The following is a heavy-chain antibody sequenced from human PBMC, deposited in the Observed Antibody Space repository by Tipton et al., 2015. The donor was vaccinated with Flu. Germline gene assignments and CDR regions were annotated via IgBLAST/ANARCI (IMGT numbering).Heavy chain of an antibody. CDR2: IYRSGST. V-gene: IGHV4-4*02. CDR1: GDSISSTNW. CDR3: ARRDYSNYVSDPKSWFDP. D-gene: IGHD4-11*01. Sequence: GLVKPSGALSLTCAVSGDSISSTNWWTWVRQPPGKGLEWIGEIYRSGSTNYNPSLKSRVTISIDTSKNQFSLKMKSVTATDMAVYYCARRDYSNYVSDPKSWFDPWGQGTLVAVSS. J-gene: IGHJ5*02.